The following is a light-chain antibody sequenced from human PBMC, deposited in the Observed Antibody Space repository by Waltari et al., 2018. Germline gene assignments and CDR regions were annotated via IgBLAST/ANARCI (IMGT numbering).Light chain of an antibody. Sequence: DIVLTQSPDSLAVSLGERATINCKSSQKVFYNSNDKNYLVWYQQKSGQPPKLLIYWASTRESGVPDRFIGSGSGTEFTLTISNLQAEDVAVYYCQQSFTTPPTFCQGTKLEIK. J-gene: IGKJ2*01. V-gene: IGKV4-1*01. CDR2: WAS. CDR3: QQSFTTPPT. CDR1: QKVFYNSNDKNY.